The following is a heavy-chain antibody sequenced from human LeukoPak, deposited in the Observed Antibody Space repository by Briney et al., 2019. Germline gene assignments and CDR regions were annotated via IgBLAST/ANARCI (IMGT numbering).Heavy chain of an antibody. CDR2: TYYGSKWYN. CDR1: GDSVSSNSAA. CDR3: ARDRGALAGAYYYYYGMDV. D-gene: IGHD6-19*01. J-gene: IGHJ6*02. Sequence: SQTLSLTCAISGDSVSSNSAAWNWIRQSPSRGLEWLGRTYYGSKWYNDYAVSVKSRITINPDTSKNQFSLQLNSVTPEDTAVYYCARDRGALAGAYYYYYGMDVWGQGTTVTVSS. V-gene: IGHV6-1*01.